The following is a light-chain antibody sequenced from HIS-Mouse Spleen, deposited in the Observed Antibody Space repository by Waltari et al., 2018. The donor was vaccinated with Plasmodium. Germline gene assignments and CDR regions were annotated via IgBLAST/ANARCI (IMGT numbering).Light chain of an antibody. V-gene: IGKV3-15*01. CDR3: QQYNNWSFT. Sequence: EIVMTQSPATLSVSPGERATLPCRASQSFSSHLAWYQQKPGQAPRRLIYGATPRATGIPARFSGSGSGTEFTLTISILQSEDFAVYYCQQYNNWSFTFGPGTKVDIK. CDR2: GAT. CDR1: QSFSSH. J-gene: IGKJ3*01.